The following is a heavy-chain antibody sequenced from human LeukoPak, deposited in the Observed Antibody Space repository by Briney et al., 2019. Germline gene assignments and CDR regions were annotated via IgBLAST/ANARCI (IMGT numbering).Heavy chain of an antibody. D-gene: IGHD3-3*01. CDR2: ISAYNGNT. CDR3: VRDFSSGTDWFDP. CDR1: GYTFTTYG. J-gene: IGHJ5*02. Sequence: ASVKVSGKASGYTFTTYGISWVRQAPGQGLEWMGWISAYNGNTNYAQKLQGRVTMTTDTSTSTAYMELRSLTSDDTAVYYCVRDFSSGTDWFDPWGQGTLVTVSS. V-gene: IGHV1-18*01.